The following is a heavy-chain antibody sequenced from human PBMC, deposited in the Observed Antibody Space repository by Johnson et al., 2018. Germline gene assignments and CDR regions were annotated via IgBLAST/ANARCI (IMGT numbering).Heavy chain of an antibody. CDR1: GFTFSSYA. Sequence: VQLVQSGGGVVQPGRSLRLSCAASGFTFSSYAMSWVRQAPGKGLEWVSAISGSGGSTYYADSVKGRFTISRDNSKNTRYLQMNSLRAEDTAVYYCAKLGGFDVSSCGISWGAFDIWGQGTMVTVSS. CDR3: AKLGGFDVSSCGISWGAFDI. J-gene: IGHJ3*02. CDR2: ISGSGGST. V-gene: IGHV3-23*04. D-gene: IGHD2-15*01.